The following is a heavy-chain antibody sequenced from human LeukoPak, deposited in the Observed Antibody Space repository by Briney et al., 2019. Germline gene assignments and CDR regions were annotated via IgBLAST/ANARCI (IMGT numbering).Heavy chain of an antibody. Sequence: PGGSLRLSCAASGFTFSTYPMSWVRQAPGKGLEGVSAISGSGDSTHYADSVKGRFTISRDNSKNTLYLQMNSLRAEDTAVYYCAKDLYSLIIVVLDYWGQGTLVTVSS. V-gene: IGHV3-23*01. CDR3: AKDLYSLIIVVLDY. CDR1: GFTFSTYP. D-gene: IGHD2-21*01. CDR2: ISGSGDST. J-gene: IGHJ4*02.